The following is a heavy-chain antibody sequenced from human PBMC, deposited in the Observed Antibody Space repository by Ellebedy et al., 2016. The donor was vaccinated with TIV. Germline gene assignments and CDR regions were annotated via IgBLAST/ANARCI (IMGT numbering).Heavy chain of an antibody. V-gene: IGHV3-7*03. CDR1: GFTFSGYW. CDR3: ARAGGRHSTRSGFY. CDR2: IQEAGIVA. Sequence: GESLKISCAASGFTFSGYWMSWVRQAPGKGPERVANIQEAGIVAYYVDPVKGRFTISRDNAKNSLYIQMSNLRAEDTAVFYCARAGGRHSTRSGFYWGQGTRVTVST. J-gene: IGHJ4*02. D-gene: IGHD2-2*01.